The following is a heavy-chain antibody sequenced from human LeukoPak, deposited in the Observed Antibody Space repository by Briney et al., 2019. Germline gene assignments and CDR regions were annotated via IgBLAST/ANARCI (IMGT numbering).Heavy chain of an antibody. CDR2: IYYSGST. Sequence: PSETLSLTCTVSGGSISSYYWSWIRQPPGKGLEWIGYIYYSGSTNYNPSLKSRVTISVDTSKNQFSLKLSSVTAADTAVYYCARSKQQLDSAFDYWGQGTLATVSS. CDR1: GGSISSYY. J-gene: IGHJ4*02. V-gene: IGHV4-59*01. CDR3: ARSKQQLDSAFDY. D-gene: IGHD6-13*01.